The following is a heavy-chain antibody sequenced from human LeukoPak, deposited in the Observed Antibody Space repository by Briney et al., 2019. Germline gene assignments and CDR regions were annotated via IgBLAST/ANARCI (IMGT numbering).Heavy chain of an antibody. CDR1: GFTFSSYW. J-gene: IGHJ3*02. Sequence: GGSLRLSCAASGFTFSSYWMHWVRQAPGKGLVWVARIDNDGIITIHADSVKGRFTISRDNAKNTLYLQMNSLRAEDTAVYYCARVVEARDGFDIWGQETMVTVSS. CDR3: ARVVEARDGFDI. V-gene: IGHV3-74*01. CDR2: IDNDGIIT. D-gene: IGHD6-6*01.